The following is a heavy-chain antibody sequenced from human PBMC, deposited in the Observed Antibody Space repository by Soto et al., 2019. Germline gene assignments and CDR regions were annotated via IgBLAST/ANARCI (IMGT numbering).Heavy chain of an antibody. CDR1: GYTFTSYG. Sequence: ASVKVSCKXSGYTFTSYGISWVRQAPGQGLEWMGWISAYNGNTNYAQKLQGRVTMTTDTSTSTAYMELRSLRSDDTAAYYCAREPAAGFNWFDPWGQGTLVTVSS. J-gene: IGHJ5*02. CDR2: ISAYNGNT. D-gene: IGHD6-13*01. CDR3: AREPAAGFNWFDP. V-gene: IGHV1-18*01.